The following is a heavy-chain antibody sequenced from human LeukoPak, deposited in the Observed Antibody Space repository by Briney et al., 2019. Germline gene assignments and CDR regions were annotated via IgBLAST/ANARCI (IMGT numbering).Heavy chain of an antibody. CDR2: IHYSGST. Sequence: SETLSLTCTVSGGSINNYYWSWIRQPPGKGLEWIGYIHYSGSTKYNPSLRSRVTISVDTSKNQFSLKLSSVTAADTAVYYCATHFNSGTYPFDYWGQGTLVTVSS. CDR1: GGSINNYY. D-gene: IGHD3-10*01. V-gene: IGHV4-59*08. CDR3: ATHFNSGTYPFDY. J-gene: IGHJ4*02.